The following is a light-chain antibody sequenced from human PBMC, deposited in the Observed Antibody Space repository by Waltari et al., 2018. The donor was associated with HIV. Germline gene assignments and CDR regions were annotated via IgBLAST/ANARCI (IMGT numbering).Light chain of an antibody. J-gene: IGLJ3*02. Sequence: QSVLTQPPSVSAAPGQKVSISCSGSSSNIADNYVSWYKRLPGAGPKLLPYAYGGRPSGTPGRFSASNSGTSATLVITGVQTEDEGDYFCATWDHSLDGVVFGGGTTLSVL. CDR3: ATWDHSLDGVV. V-gene: IGLV1-51*01. CDR1: SSNIADNY. CDR2: AYG.